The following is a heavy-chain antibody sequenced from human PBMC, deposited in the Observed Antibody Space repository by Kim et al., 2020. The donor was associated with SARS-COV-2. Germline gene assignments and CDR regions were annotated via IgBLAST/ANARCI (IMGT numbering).Heavy chain of an antibody. V-gene: IGHV4-34*01. CDR3: ARVVAATPVLIYYYYGMDV. CDR1: GGSFSGYY. J-gene: IGHJ6*02. Sequence: SETLSLTCAVYGGSFSGYYWSWIRQPPGKGLEWIGEINHSGSTNYNPSLKSRVTISVDTSKNQFSLKLSSVTAADTAVYYCARVVAATPVLIYYYYGMDVWGQGTTVTVSS. CDR2: INHSGST. D-gene: IGHD2-15*01.